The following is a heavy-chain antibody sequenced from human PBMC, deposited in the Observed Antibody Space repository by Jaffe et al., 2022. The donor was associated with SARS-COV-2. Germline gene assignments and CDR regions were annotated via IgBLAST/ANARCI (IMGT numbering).Heavy chain of an antibody. CDR1: GFTFSDYY. CDR2: ISSSGSTI. Sequence: QVQLVESGGGLVKPGGSLRLSCAASGFTFSDYYMSWIRQAPGKGLEWVSYISSSGSTIYYADSVKGRFTISRDNAKNSLYLQMNSLRAEDTAVYYCARDGMTGYCSSTSCYTGYYYGMDVWGQGTTVTVSS. V-gene: IGHV3-11*01. CDR3: ARDGMTGYCSSTSCYTGYYYGMDV. D-gene: IGHD2-2*02. J-gene: IGHJ6*02.